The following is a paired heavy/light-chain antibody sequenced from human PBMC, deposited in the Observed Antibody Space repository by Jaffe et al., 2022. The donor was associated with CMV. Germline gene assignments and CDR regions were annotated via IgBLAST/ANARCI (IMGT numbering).Light chain of an antibody. CDR3: VQSIHWPWT. CDR1: RSLVHSDGNTY. CDR2: KVS. Sequence: DVVMTQSPLSLPVTLGQPASISCRSSRSLVHSDGNTYLNWFLQRPGQSPRRLIYKVSNRDSGVPDRFSGSGSGTDFTLKISRVEAEDVGVYYCVQSIHWPWTFGQGTKVEIK. V-gene: IGKV2-30*02. J-gene: IGKJ1*01.
Heavy chain of an antibody. Sequence: EVQLVESGGGLVQPGGSLRLSCSASGFTFSNYWMSWVRQAPGKGLEWVANIKEDGGERYYVDSVKGRFTISRDNAKNLLSLQMNSLRVEDTAVYYCGRFTRREPQDYWGQGTLVTVSS. CDR1: GFTFSNYW. J-gene: IGHJ4*02. D-gene: IGHD1-26*01. V-gene: IGHV3-7*03. CDR3: GRFTRREPQDY. CDR2: IKEDGGER.